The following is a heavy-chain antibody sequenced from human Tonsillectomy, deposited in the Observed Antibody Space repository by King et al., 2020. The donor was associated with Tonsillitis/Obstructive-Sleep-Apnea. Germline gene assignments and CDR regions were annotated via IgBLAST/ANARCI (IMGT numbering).Heavy chain of an antibody. CDR2: IYYSGST. CDR1: GGSISSYY. J-gene: IGHJ4*02. V-gene: IGHV4-59*01. D-gene: IGHD3-3*01. CDR3: TRAVLDWSGYWDY. Sequence: QLQESGPGLVKPSETLSLTCTVSGGSISSYYWSWIRQPPGKGLEWIGYIYYSGSTNYNPSLKSRVAISVDTSRNQFSLKLSSVTAADTDVYYCTRAVLDWSGYWDYWGQGTLVTVSA.